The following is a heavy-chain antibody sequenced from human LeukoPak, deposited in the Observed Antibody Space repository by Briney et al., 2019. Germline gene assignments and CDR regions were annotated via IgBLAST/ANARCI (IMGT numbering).Heavy chain of an antibody. V-gene: IGHV3-30*03. CDR3: ARGDSVQLWLNMGDY. Sequence: GGSLRLSCAASGFTFSSYAMSWVRQAPGKGLEWLAVISHDGNNKYYADSVKGRFTVSRDNSKNTLYLQVNDLRVEDTAVYYCARGDSVQLWLNMGDYWGQGALVTVSS. D-gene: IGHD5-18*01. CDR2: ISHDGNNK. J-gene: IGHJ4*02. CDR1: GFTFSSYA.